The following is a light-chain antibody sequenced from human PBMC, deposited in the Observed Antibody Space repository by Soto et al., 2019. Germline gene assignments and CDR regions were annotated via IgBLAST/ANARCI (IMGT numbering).Light chain of an antibody. CDR3: ASYTTSSTYV. CDR2: DVS. V-gene: IGLV2-14*01. J-gene: IGLJ1*01. CDR1: SSDVGGYRY. Sequence: QSALTQPSSVSGSPGQAVAISCTGTSSDVGGYRYVSWYQQQPGKAPKLVISDVSNRPSGVSDRFSGSKSGNTASLTISGLQTEDEADYYCASYTTSSTYVFGTRTKVTVL.